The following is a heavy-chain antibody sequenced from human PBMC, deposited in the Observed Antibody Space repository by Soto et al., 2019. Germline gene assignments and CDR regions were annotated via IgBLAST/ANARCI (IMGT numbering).Heavy chain of an antibody. D-gene: IGHD3-9*01. CDR1: DDSINSDKYY. CDR2: IYYRGNA. J-gene: IGHJ4*02. CDR3: ARLEGLATTSYYFDF. V-gene: IGHV4-39*01. Sequence: SETLSLTCSVSDDSINSDKYYWGWIRQPPGKGLEWIGSIYYRGNAYYNPSLQTRVTISLDKSKSQFSLKLNSVTAADSAVYFCARLEGLATTSYYFDFWGPGALVTVSS.